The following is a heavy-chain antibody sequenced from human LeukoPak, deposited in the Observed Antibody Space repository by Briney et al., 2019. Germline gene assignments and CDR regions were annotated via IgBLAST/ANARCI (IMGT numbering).Heavy chain of an antibody. CDR3: AKDIVATFEPYYYYGMDV. V-gene: IGHV3-23*01. CDR2: ISGSGGST. CDR1: GFTFSSYA. J-gene: IGHJ6*02. Sequence: RSGGSLRLSCAASGFTFSSYAMSWVRQAPGKGLEWVSAISGSGGSTYYADSVKGRFTISRDNSKNTLYLQMNSPRAEDTAVYYCAKDIVATFEPYYYYGMDVWGQGTTVTVSS. D-gene: IGHD5-12*01.